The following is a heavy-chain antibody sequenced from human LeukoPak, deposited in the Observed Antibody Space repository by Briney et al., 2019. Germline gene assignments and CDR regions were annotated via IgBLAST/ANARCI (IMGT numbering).Heavy chain of an antibody. Sequence: SETLSLTCAVYGGSFSGYYWSWIRQPPGKGLEWIGEINHSGSTNYNPSLKSRVTISVDTSKNQFSLKLSPVTAADTAVYYCARAQLPDGLYDFWSSYYRQDWFDPWGQGTLVTVSS. J-gene: IGHJ5*02. CDR2: INHSGST. V-gene: IGHV4-34*01. CDR1: GGSFSGYY. D-gene: IGHD3-3*01. CDR3: ARAQLPDGLYDFWSSYYRQDWFDP.